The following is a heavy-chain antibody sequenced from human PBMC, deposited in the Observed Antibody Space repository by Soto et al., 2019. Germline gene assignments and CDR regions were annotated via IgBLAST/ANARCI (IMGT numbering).Heavy chain of an antibody. CDR2: VPATGGAT. V-gene: IGHV3-23*01. CDR1: GFTFSSYA. CDR3: AQYGGGSSYFDS. J-gene: IGHJ4*02. D-gene: IGHD3-10*01. Sequence: EVQLLESGGGLVQPGGSLRLSCAASGFTFSSYAMAWVRQAPGRGLEWVSFVPATGGATNYADSVKGRFTISRDDSKSTLYQQMNSLXAEDTXVYFCAQYGGGSSYFDSWGQGTLVIVSS.